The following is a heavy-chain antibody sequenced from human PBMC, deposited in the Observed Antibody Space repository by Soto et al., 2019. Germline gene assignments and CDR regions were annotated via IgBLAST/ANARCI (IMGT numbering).Heavy chain of an antibody. CDR3: AILSN. J-gene: IGHJ4*02. CDR2: IYSDGTT. D-gene: IGHD6-6*01. Sequence: GGSLRLSCAASGFTVSSNYMNWVRQAPGKGLEWLSIIYSDGTTNYADSVKGRFTISRDNFKNTLYLQMNNLRAEDTAVYYCAILSNWGQGXLVTVSS. CDR1: GFTVSSNY. V-gene: IGHV3-53*01.